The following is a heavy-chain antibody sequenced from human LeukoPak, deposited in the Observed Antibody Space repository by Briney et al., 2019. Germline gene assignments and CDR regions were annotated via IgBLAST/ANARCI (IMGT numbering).Heavy chain of an antibody. J-gene: IGHJ4*02. CDR1: GFTFSSYA. D-gene: IGHD5-18*01. Sequence: GGSLRLSCAASGFTFSSYAVYWVRQAPGKGLEWVAVISYDGTNKYYADSVKGRFTISRDNSKNTLYLQMNSLRAEDTAVYYCARDGYGLDTPMVSTIFDYWGQGTLVTVSS. CDR2: ISYDGTNK. CDR3: ARDGYGLDTPMVSTIFDY. V-gene: IGHV3-30-3*01.